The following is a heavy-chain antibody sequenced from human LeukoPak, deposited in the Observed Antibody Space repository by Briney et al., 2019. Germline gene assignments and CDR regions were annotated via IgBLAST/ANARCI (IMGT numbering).Heavy chain of an antibody. J-gene: IGHJ4*02. Sequence: GGSLRLSCAASGFTFSDYYMSWIRQAPGKGLEWVSYISSSDSPRFYADSVKGRFTISRDNAKKSLFLQMDSLRAEDTAVYFCARDPRRSWVSGYFDYWGQGTLVTVSS. D-gene: IGHD6-13*01. CDR3: ARDPRRSWVSGYFDY. V-gene: IGHV3-11*01. CDR2: ISSSDSPR. CDR1: GFTFSDYY.